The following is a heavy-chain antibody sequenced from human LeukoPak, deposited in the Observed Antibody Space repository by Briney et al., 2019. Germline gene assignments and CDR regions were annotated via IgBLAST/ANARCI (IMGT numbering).Heavy chain of an antibody. V-gene: IGHV3-49*04. CDR3: TLPMVPYYYYGVDV. Sequence: GGSLRLSCTASGFTFGDYAMSWVRQAPGKGLEWVGFIRSKAYGGTTEYAASVKGRFTISRDDSKSIAYLQMNSLKTEDTAVYYCTLPMVPYYYYGVDVWGQGTTVTVSS. D-gene: IGHD3-10*01. CDR2: IRSKAYGGTT. CDR1: GFTFGDYA. J-gene: IGHJ6*02.